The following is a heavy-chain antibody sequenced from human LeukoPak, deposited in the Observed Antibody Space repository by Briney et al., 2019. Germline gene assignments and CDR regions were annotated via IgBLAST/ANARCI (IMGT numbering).Heavy chain of an antibody. V-gene: IGHV4-59*12. J-gene: IGHJ6*02. D-gene: IGHD4-17*01. Sequence: PSETLSLTCTVSGGSISSYYWSWIRRPPGKGLEWIGYIYYSGSTNYNPSLKSRVTISVDTSKNQFSLKLSSVTAADTAVYYCARDYGDYYGMDVWGQGTTVTVSS. CDR1: GGSISSYY. CDR3: ARDYGDYYGMDV. CDR2: IYYSGST.